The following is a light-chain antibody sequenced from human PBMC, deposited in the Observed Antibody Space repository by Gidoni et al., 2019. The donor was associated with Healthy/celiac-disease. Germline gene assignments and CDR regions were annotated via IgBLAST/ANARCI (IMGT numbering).Light chain of an antibody. V-gene: IGKV4-1*01. J-gene: IGKJ4*01. CDR2: WAS. CDR3: QQYYSTPPT. CDR1: QSVLYSSNNKNY. Sequence: PDSLAVSLGERATSNCKSSQSVLYSSNNKNYLAWYQQKPGQPPKLLIYWASTRESGVPDRFSGSGSGTDFTLTISSLQAEDVAVYYCQQYYSTPPTFGGGTKVEIK.